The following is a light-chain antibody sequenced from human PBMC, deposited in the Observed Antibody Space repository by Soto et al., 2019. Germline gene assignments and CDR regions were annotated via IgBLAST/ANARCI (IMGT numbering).Light chain of an antibody. V-gene: IGKV3-15*01. J-gene: IGKJ5*01. CDR3: HQYDKWPPIT. Sequence: EIVMTQSPATLSVSPGERATLSCRASQSIRSNLAWYQQKPGQAPRLLIYDASTRATDIPARFSGSGSGTEFTLTISSLQSEDFAVYYCHQYDKWPPITLGQGTRLEIK. CDR2: DAS. CDR1: QSIRSN.